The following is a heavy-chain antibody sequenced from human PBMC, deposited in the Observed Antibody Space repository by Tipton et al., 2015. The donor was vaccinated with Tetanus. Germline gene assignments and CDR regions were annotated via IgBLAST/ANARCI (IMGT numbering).Heavy chain of an antibody. CDR2: VDDSGST. CDR3: ARANNDYPKKGPFDY. J-gene: IGHJ4*02. D-gene: IGHD5-12*01. Sequence: LSCAVYGGSLSRYYWTWIRQPPGKGLEWIGEVDDSGSTNYSPSLKSRVTISLDTSKNEFSLTLSSVTAADTAVYYCARANNDYPKKGPFDYWGQGILVTVSS. CDR1: GGSLSRYY. V-gene: IGHV4-34*01.